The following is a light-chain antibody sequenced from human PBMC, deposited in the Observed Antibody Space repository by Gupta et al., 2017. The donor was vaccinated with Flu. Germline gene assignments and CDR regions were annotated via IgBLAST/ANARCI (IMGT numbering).Light chain of an antibody. Sequence: EIQITQSPCTLSVSVGDRVTITCRASQNINTWLAWYQQKPSGAPKLLIYKTSSLDTGVPSRFSGHGEGTEFTLTIRSLHDDDFASYYCQQCNTFSFGQGTKVES. CDR3: QQCNTFS. CDR1: QNINTW. J-gene: IGKJ1*01. V-gene: IGKV1-5*03. CDR2: KTS.